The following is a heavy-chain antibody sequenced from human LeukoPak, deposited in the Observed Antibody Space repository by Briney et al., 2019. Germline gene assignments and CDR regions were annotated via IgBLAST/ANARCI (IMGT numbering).Heavy chain of an antibody. CDR3: ARAVGLQGHSDI. CDR2: IYPGDPDT. J-gene: IGHJ3*02. CDR1: GYSFTSYW. D-gene: IGHD1-26*01. V-gene: IGHV5-51*01. Sequence: GESLKISCKGSGYSFTSYWIGWVRQVPGKGLEWMGIIYPGDPDTKYSPSFQGQVTISADKSISTASLQWNSLKASDTAMYYCARAVGLQGHSDIWGQGTTVTVSP.